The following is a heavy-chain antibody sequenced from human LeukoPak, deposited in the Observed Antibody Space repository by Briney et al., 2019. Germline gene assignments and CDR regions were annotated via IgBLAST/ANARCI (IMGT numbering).Heavy chain of an antibody. V-gene: IGHV3-48*01. J-gene: IGHJ4*02. Sequence: GGSLRLSCAASGFTFSNYGMSWVRQAPGKGLEWVSYISSSSSTIYYADSVKGRFTISRDNAKNSLYLQMNSLRAEDTAVYYCARENYDFWSGRGYYFDYWGQGTLVTVSS. CDR2: ISSSSSTI. D-gene: IGHD3-3*01. CDR3: ARENYDFWSGRGYYFDY. CDR1: GFTFSNYG.